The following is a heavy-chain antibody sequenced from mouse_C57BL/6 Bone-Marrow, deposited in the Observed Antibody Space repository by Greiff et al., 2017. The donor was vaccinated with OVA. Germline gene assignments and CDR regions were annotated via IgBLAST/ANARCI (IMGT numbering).Heavy chain of an antibody. J-gene: IGHJ4*01. D-gene: IGHD2-5*01. Sequence: EVQLPQSGPELVKPGASVKIPCKASGYTFTDYNMDWVKQSHGKSLEWIGDINHNNGGTIYNQKFKGKATLTVDKSSSTAYMELRSLTSEDTAVYYCARRRYYSNYDYAMDYWGQGTSVTVSS. V-gene: IGHV1-18*01. CDR1: GYTFTDYN. CDR3: ARRRYYSNYDYAMDY. CDR2: INHNNGGT.